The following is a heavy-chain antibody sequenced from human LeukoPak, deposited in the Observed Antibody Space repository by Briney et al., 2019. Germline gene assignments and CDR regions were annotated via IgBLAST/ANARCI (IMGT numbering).Heavy chain of an antibody. J-gene: IGHJ4*02. Sequence: PSETLSLTCTVSGYSISSGYYWGWIRQPPGKGLEWIGSIYHSGSTNYNPSLKSRVTISVDTSKNQFSLKLSSVTAADTAVYYCARDPRYYYDSSGYVYYFEYWGQGTLVTVSS. CDR3: ARDPRYYYDSSGYVYYFEY. CDR2: IYHSGST. CDR1: GYSISSGYY. D-gene: IGHD3-22*01. V-gene: IGHV4-38-2*02.